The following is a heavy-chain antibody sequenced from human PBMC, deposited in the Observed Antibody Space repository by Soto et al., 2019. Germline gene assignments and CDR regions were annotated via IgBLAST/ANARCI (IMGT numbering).Heavy chain of an antibody. J-gene: IGHJ5*02. Sequence: QLQLQESGSGLVKPSQTLSLTCAVSGGSISSGGYSWSWIRQPPGKGLEWIGYIYHSGSTYYNPSLKSRVTISVDRSKNQFSLKLSSVTAADTAVYYCARSTAMSPAGNHWFDPWGQGTLVTVSS. D-gene: IGHD5-18*01. V-gene: IGHV4-30-2*01. CDR2: IYHSGST. CDR1: GGSISSGGYS. CDR3: ARSTAMSPAGNHWFDP.